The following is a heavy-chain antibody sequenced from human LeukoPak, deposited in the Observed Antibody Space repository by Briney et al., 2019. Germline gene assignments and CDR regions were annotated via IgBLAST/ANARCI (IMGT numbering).Heavy chain of an antibody. Sequence: ASVKVSCKASGYTFTSYGISWVRQAPGQGLEWMGWISAYNGNTNYAQKLQGRVTMTTDTSTSTAYMELRSLRSDDTAVYYCARDRSAMVPGGYFDYWGQGTLVTVSS. CDR1: GYTFTSYG. CDR2: ISAYNGNT. J-gene: IGHJ4*02. D-gene: IGHD5-18*01. V-gene: IGHV1-18*01. CDR3: ARDRSAMVPGGYFDY.